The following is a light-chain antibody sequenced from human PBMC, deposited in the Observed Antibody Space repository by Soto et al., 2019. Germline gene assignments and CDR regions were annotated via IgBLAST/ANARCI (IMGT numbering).Light chain of an antibody. V-gene: IGKV1-5*03. CDR2: QAS. Sequence: QAPSTLSVSVGARAPITCRASQSISSWLAWYQQKPGKAPNLLIHQASSLESGVPSRFSGSGSGTEFTLTIRSLQPEDFATYYCQQRFRSPITFGQGTRLEIK. J-gene: IGKJ5*01. CDR1: QSISSW. CDR3: QQRFRSPIT.